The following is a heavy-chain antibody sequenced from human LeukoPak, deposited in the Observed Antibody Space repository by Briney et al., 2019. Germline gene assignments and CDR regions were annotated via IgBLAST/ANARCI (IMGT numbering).Heavy chain of an antibody. CDR2: IRSKAYGGTT. D-gene: IGHD2-21*02. CDR3: TLHIVVVTAIPNYFDY. V-gene: IGHV3-49*04. CDR1: GFTFSTYA. Sequence: PGGSLRLSCAASGFTFSTYAFHWVRQAPGKGLEWVGFIRSKAYGGTTEYAASVKGRFTISRDDSKSIAYLQMNSLKTEDTAVYYCTLHIVVVTAIPNYFDYWGQGTLVTVSS. J-gene: IGHJ4*02.